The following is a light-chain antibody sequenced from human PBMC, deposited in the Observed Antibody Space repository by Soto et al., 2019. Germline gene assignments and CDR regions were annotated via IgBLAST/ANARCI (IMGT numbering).Light chain of an antibody. Sequence: DIQMTQSPSSLSASVGDRVTITCRASQAILTSLACFQQKPGKGPKSLIYGASNLHGGVPSKFSGSGSGTDFTLTINSLQPEDIAIYYCQQYARSPYTFGPGTKVEI. CDR2: GAS. CDR1: QAILTS. CDR3: QQYARSPYT. J-gene: IGKJ2*01. V-gene: IGKV1-16*02.